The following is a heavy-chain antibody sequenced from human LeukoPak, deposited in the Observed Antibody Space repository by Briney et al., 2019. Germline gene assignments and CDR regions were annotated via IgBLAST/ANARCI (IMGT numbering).Heavy chain of an antibody. J-gene: IGHJ4*02. CDR3: ARERSDSSSWYVFDY. CDR2: ISYDGNNK. Sequence: PGGSLRLSCAASGFTFSSYGMHWVRQAPGKGLEWVASISYDGNNKYYADSVKGRFTISRDDSKNTLYLQMNSLRAEDMAVLYCARERSDSSSWYVFDYWGQGTLVTVSS. V-gene: IGHV3-30*03. CDR1: GFTFSSYG. D-gene: IGHD6-13*01.